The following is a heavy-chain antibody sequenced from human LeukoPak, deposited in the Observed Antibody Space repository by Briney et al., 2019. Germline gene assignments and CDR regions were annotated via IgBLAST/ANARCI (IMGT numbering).Heavy chain of an antibody. J-gene: IGHJ4*02. V-gene: IGHV1-2*02. CDR1: GYTFTGYY. Sequence: GASVKVSCKASGYTFTGYYMHWVRQDPGQGLEWMGWINPNSGGTNYAQKFQGRVTMTRDTSISTAYMELSRLRSDDTAVYYCARSPHYAYCGGDCYIDYWGQGTLVTVSS. D-gene: IGHD2-21*01. CDR3: ARSPHYAYCGGDCYIDY. CDR2: INPNSGGT.